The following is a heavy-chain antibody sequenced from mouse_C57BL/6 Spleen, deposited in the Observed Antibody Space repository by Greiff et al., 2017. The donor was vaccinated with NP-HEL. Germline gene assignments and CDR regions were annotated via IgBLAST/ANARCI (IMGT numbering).Heavy chain of an antibody. CDR2: IDPSDSET. Sequence: QVQLQQPGAELVRPGSSVKLSCKASGYTFTSYWMHWVKQRPIQGLEWIGNIDPSDSETHYNQKFKDKATLTVDKSSSTAYMQLSGLTSEDSAVYYCAAPSYYYGSSYWYFDVWGTGTTVTVSS. CDR3: AAPSYYYGSSYWYFDV. D-gene: IGHD1-1*01. V-gene: IGHV1-52*01. J-gene: IGHJ1*03. CDR1: GYTFTSYW.